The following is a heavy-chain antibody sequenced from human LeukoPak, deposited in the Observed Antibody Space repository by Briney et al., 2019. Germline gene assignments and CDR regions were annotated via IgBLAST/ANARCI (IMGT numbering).Heavy chain of an antibody. V-gene: IGHV1-24*01. CDR1: GYTLTELS. Sequence: ASVKVSCTVSGYTLTELSMHWVRQAPGKGLEWMGGFDPEDGEIIYAQKFQGRVTMTEDTSTDTAYMELSSLRSEDTAVYYCATSIAVAANGLHYWRGRTEVSVPS. D-gene: IGHD6-19*01. J-gene: IGHJ4*02. CDR3: ATSIAVAANGLHY. CDR2: FDPEDGEI.